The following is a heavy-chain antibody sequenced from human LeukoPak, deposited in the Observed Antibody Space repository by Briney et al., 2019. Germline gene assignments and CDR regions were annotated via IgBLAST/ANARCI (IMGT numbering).Heavy chain of an antibody. Sequence: GGSLRLSCTVSGFTVSSNSMSWVRQAPGKGLEWVSFIYSDNTHYSDSVKGRFTISRDNSKNTLYLQMNSLRAEDTAVYYCAKVFEQQLPPYYFDYWGQGTLVTVSS. CDR2: IYSDNT. CDR3: AKVFEQQLPPYYFDY. J-gene: IGHJ4*02. V-gene: IGHV3-53*01. CDR1: GFTVSSNS. D-gene: IGHD6-13*01.